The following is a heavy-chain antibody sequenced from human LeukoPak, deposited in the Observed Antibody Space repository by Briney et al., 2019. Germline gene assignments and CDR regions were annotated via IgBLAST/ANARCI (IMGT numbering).Heavy chain of an antibody. V-gene: IGHV4-61*02. D-gene: IGHD2-2*01. Sequence: PSQTLSLTCTVSGGSISSGSYYWSWSRQPAGKGLEWIVRIYTSGSTNYSPSLKSRVTISVDTSKNQFSLKLSSVTAADTAVYYCAREPNYCSSTSCYLLNWFDPWGQGTLVTVSS. CDR1: GGSISSGSYY. CDR2: IYTSGST. CDR3: AREPNYCSSTSCYLLNWFDP. J-gene: IGHJ5*02.